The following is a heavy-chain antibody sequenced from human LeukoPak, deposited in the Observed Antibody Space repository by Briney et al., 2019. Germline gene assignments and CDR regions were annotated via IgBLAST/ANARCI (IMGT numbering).Heavy chain of an antibody. V-gene: IGHV3-74*01. CDR2: VTYDGSSA. CDR1: GFSFTSFL. Sequence: GGSLRLSCAASGFSFTSFLIHWVRQVPGKGLVWVSYVTYDGSSATYADSVKGRFTISRDNAYNTVYLQMNSLRAEDTAIYYCARASDGWSIDYWGQGTLVTVSS. J-gene: IGHJ4*02. D-gene: IGHD5-24*01. CDR3: ARASDGWSIDY.